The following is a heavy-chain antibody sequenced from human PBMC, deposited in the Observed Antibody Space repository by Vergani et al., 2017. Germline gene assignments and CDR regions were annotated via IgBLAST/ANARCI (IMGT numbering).Heavy chain of an antibody. CDR3: ARDRDVVVPAATSYYYYYMDV. D-gene: IGHD2-2*01. CDR1: GGTFSSYA. Sequence: QVQLVQSGAEVKKPGSSVKVSCKASGGTFSSYAISWVRQAPGQGLEWMGGIIPIFGTANYAQKFQGRVTITADESTSTAYMELSSLRSEDTAGYYCARDRDVVVPAATSYYYYYMDVWGKGTTVTVSS. J-gene: IGHJ6*03. CDR2: IIPIFGTA. V-gene: IGHV1-69*12.